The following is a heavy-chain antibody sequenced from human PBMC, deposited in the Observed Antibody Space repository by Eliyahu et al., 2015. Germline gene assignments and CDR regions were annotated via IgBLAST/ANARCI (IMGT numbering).Heavy chain of an antibody. D-gene: IGHD3-9*01. CDR1: GFTFNSYW. CDR2: IXXXGSEK. V-gene: IGHV3-7*01. CDR3: ASHRIYYDILTGYSHYFDY. Sequence: EVQLVESGGGLVHPGGFLRLSCAASGFTFNSYWMXWVRQAPGKGLEWVANIXXXGSEKYYVDSXKGRFTISRDNAKNSLYLQMNSLRAEDTAVYYCASHRIYYDILTGYSHYFDYWGQGTLVTVSS. J-gene: IGHJ4*02.